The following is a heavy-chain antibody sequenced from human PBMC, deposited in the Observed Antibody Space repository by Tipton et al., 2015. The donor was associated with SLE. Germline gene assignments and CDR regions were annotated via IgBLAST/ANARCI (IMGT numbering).Heavy chain of an antibody. CDR2: INPSGGGT. CDR1: GYTFTSYY. V-gene: IGHV1-46*01. Sequence: QLVQSGAEVRKPGASVKVSCKASGYTFTSYYMHWVRQDPGQGLEWMGIINPSGGGTSYAQKFQGRVTLTRDTSTSTVYMELSSLTSEYTAVYHCARDGGGNSVYFQHWGQGSLLTVSS. D-gene: IGHD4-23*01. J-gene: IGHJ1*01. CDR3: ARDGGGNSVYFQH.